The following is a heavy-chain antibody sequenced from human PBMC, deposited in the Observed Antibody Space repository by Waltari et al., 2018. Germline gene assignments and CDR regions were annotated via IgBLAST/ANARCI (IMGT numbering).Heavy chain of an antibody. D-gene: IGHD3-3*01. CDR2: INHSGRT. J-gene: IGHJ6*03. V-gene: IGHV4-34*01. CDR1: GGSFSGYY. CDR3: ARANTIFGVIRTWYYMDV. Sequence: QVQLQQWGAGLLKPSETLSLTCVVSGGSFSGYYWSWIRQPPGKGPEWIGEINHSGRTNYNPSLKSRVTISIDTSKIQFSLKLRSVTVADTAVYYCARANTIFGVIRTWYYMDVWGKGTPVTGSS.